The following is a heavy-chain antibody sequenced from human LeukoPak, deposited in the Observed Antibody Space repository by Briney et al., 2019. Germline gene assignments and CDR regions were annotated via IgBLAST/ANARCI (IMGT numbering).Heavy chain of an antibody. CDR1: GFTFSSYA. Sequence: GGSLRLSCAASGFTFSSYAMSWVRQAPGKGLEWVSAISGSGGSTYYADSVKGRFTISRDNSKNTLYLQMNSLRAEDTAVYYCAKVGETYYYDSSGYFDYWGQGTLVTVSS. CDR2: ISGSGGST. CDR3: AKVGETYYYDSSGYFDY. J-gene: IGHJ4*02. V-gene: IGHV3-23*01. D-gene: IGHD3-22*01.